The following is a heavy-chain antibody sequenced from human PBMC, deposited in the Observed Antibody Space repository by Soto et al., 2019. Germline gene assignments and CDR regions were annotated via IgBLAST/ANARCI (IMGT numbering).Heavy chain of an antibody. CDR3: VRWDNAYFAS. D-gene: IGHD1-1*01. V-gene: IGHV3-30*03. CDR2: ISYDGSFQ. Sequence: PGGSLRLSCAASGFIFSGSGMHWVRQAPGKGLEWLAVISYDGSFQYYVGSVKGRFTISRDNSKNTVSLLMNSLTSEDTAVYYCVRWDNAYFASWGQGTQVTVSS. J-gene: IGHJ4*02. CDR1: GFIFSGSG.